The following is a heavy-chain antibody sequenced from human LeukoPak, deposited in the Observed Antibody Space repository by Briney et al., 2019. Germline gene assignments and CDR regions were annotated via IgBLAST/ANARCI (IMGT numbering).Heavy chain of an antibody. Sequence: SVNVSCKSSGYTFTGYYMHWVRQAPGQGLEGMGWINPNSGGTNYAQKFQGWVTMTRDTSISTAYMELSRLRSDDTAVYYCARGGPRYCSSTSCPYGMDVWGKGTTVTVSS. CDR3: ARGGPRYCSSTSCPYGMDV. D-gene: IGHD2-2*01. J-gene: IGHJ6*04. CDR1: GYTFTGYY. V-gene: IGHV1-2*04. CDR2: INPNSGGT.